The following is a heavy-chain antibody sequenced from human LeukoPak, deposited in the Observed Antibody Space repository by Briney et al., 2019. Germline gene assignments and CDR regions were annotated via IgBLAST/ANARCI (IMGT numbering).Heavy chain of an antibody. CDR1: GYTFTSYA. CDR2: INAGNGNT. J-gene: IGHJ4*02. D-gene: IGHD3-10*01. CDR3: ARVGYYGFDY. Sequence: ASVKVSCKASGYTFTSYAMHWVRQAPGQRLEWMGWINAGNGNTKYSQKFQGRVTITTDTSTSTAYMELRSLRSDDTAVYYCARVGYYGFDYWGQGTLVTVSS. V-gene: IGHV1-3*01.